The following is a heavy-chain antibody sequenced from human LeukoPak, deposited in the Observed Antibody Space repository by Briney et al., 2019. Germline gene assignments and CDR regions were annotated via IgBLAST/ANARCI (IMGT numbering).Heavy chain of an antibody. J-gene: IGHJ5*02. CDR1: GGSISGGDYY. CDR3: ARMLLRFPTNWFDP. CDR2: IYYSGST. Sequence: SETLSLTCTVSGGSISGGDYYWSWIRQPPGKGLEWIGYIYYSGSTYYNPSLKSRVTISVDTSKNQFSLKLSSVTAADTAVYYCARMLLRFPTNWFDPWGQGTLVTVSS. V-gene: IGHV4-30-4*08. D-gene: IGHD3-3*01.